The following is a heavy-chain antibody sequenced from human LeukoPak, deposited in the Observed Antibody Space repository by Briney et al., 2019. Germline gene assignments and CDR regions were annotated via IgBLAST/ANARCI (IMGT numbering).Heavy chain of an antibody. CDR3: ARSLYCTNGVCAFDY. CDR1: GYTFTSYG. V-gene: IGHV1-18*01. Sequence: ASVKVSCKASGYTFTSYGISWVRQAPGQGLEWMGWISAYNGNTNYAQKLQGRVTMTTDTSTSTAYMELRSLRSDDTAVYYCARSLYCTNGVCAFDYWGQGTLVTVSS. CDR2: ISAYNGNT. J-gene: IGHJ4*02. D-gene: IGHD2-8*01.